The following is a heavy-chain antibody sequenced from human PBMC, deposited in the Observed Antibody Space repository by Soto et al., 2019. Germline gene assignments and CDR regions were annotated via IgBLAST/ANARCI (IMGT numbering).Heavy chain of an antibody. CDR3: AINMYYYDSSGPFDY. CDR1: GGTFSSYA. V-gene: IGHV1-69*13. Sequence: SVKVSCKASGGTFSSYAISWVRQAPGQGLEWMGGIIPIFGTANYAQKFQGRVTITADESTSTAYMELSSLRSEDTAVYYCAINMYYYDSSGPFDYWGPGTMVTVYS. CDR2: IIPIFGTA. D-gene: IGHD3-22*01. J-gene: IGHJ4*02.